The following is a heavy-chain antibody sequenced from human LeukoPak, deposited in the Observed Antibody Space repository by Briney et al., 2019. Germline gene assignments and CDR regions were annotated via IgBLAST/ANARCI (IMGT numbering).Heavy chain of an antibody. D-gene: IGHD3-10*01. CDR3: ARMYYYGSGSAGSAFDI. J-gene: IGHJ3*02. CDR2: IYHSGNT. V-gene: IGHV4-30-2*01. CDR1: GDSISSGGYS. Sequence: SETLSLTCAVSGDSISSGGYSWSWLRQPPGKGLEWIGYIYHSGNTYYNPSLKCRVTISVDRSKNQFSLKLSSVTAADTAMYYCARMYYYGSGSAGSAFDIWGQGTMVTVSS.